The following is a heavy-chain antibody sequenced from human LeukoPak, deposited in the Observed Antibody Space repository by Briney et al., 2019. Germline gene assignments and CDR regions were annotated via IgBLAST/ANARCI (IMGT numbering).Heavy chain of an antibody. Sequence: ASAKVSCKASGYNFRNYGIGWVRQAPRQGLEWMGWITAGNGNTNYAQKVQGRVTMTTDTSTSTAYMELRSLRSDDTAVYFCARDSARGYSYGYNAFDIWGQGTMVTVSS. D-gene: IGHD5-18*01. V-gene: IGHV1-18*01. CDR3: ARDSARGYSYGYNAFDI. CDR1: GYNFRNYG. J-gene: IGHJ3*02. CDR2: ITAGNGNT.